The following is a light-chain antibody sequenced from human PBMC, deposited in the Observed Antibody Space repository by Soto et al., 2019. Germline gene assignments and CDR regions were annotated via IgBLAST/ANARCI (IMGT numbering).Light chain of an antibody. V-gene: IGKV3-20*01. J-gene: IGKJ2*01. CDR2: GAS. CDR3: QQYGVSPLMYT. Sequence: EIVLMQSPGTLSLSPGERATLSCRASQSVANNYLAWYQQKPGQAPRLLIYGASSRAAGVPDRFSGSGSGTDFTLTITRLEPEYFTMDYCQQYGVSPLMYTFGQGTKLGVK. CDR1: QSVANNY.